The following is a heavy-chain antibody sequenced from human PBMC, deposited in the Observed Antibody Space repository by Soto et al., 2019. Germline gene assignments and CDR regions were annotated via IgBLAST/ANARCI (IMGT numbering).Heavy chain of an antibody. D-gene: IGHD1-26*01. Sequence: QVQLVQSGAEVKKPGASVKVSCKASGYTFTSYGISWVRQAPGQGLEWMGWISAYNGNTNYAQRLQGRVTMTTDTSTSTAYMELRSLRSDDTAVYYCARDPRIVGAKNNWFDPWGQGTLVTVSS. CDR3: ARDPRIVGAKNNWFDP. V-gene: IGHV1-18*04. CDR1: GYTFTSYG. CDR2: ISAYNGNT. J-gene: IGHJ5*02.